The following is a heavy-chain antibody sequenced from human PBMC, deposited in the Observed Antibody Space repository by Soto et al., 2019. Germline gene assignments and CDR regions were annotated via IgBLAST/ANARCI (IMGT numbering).Heavy chain of an antibody. V-gene: IGHV3-74*01. D-gene: IGHD2-21*01. CDR2: IESDGSST. CDR1: GFTFSSHW. CDR3: ARARADPIGDYRPLFDS. Sequence: EVQLVESGGDLVQPGGSLRLSCAASGFTFSSHWMHWVRQAPGKGLVWVSRIESDGSSTNYAESVKGRLTVSRDNAKNTLYLQMNSLRAEDTAVYYCARARADPIGDYRPLFDSWGQGTLVTVSS. J-gene: IGHJ4*02.